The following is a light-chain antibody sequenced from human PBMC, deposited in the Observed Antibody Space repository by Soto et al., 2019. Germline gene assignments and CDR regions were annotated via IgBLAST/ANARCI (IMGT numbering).Light chain of an antibody. J-gene: IGKJ4*01. Sequence: AIQLTQSPSSLSASVGDRVTITCRASQGFSSALAWYQQKPGKPPKLLIYDATALESGVPSRFSGGGSGTEFTLTISSLQLEDFATYYCQQFYSYPLTFGGGTKVEIK. CDR3: QQFYSYPLT. CDR1: QGFSSA. V-gene: IGKV1-13*02. CDR2: DAT.